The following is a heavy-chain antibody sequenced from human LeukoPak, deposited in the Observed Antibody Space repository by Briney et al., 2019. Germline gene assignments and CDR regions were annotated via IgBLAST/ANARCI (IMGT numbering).Heavy chain of an antibody. CDR2: ISSSSYI. V-gene: IGHV3-21*01. Sequence: PGGSLRLSCAASGFTFSSYSMNWVRQAPGKGLEWVSSISSSSYIYYADSVKGRFTISRDNAKNSLYLQMNSLRAEDTAVYYCARRGYSGYADYWGQGTLVTVSS. J-gene: IGHJ4*02. CDR1: GFTFSSYS. CDR3: ARRGYSGYADY. D-gene: IGHD5-12*01.